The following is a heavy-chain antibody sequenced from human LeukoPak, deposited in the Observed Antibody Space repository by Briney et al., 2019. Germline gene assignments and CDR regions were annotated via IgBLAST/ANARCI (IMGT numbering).Heavy chain of an antibody. J-gene: IGHJ6*02. Sequence: GGSLRLSCAASGFSFSTYGMHWVRQAPGKGLEWAAVLSYDGSNEYYTDSVKGRFTISRDNSKNTLYLQMNSLRAEDTAVYYCAKAESLYYYYGMDVWGQGTTVTVSS. CDR1: GFSFSTYG. V-gene: IGHV3-30*18. CDR3: AKAESLYYYYGMDV. CDR2: LSYDGSNE.